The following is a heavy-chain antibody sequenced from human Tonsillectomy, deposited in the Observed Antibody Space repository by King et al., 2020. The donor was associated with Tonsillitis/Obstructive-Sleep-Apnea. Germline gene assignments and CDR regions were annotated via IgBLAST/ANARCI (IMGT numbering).Heavy chain of an antibody. Sequence: QLQESGPGLVKPSQTLSLTCTVSGGSISSGGYYWSWIRQHPGKGLEWIGYIYYSGSTYYNPSLKIRVTLSVDTSKNQFSLTLSSVTAADTAVYYCARGGVYCSSTSCIQYRSSPWGFDYWGQGTLVTVSS. V-gene: IGHV4-31*03. CDR3: ARGGVYCSSTSCIQYRSSPWGFDY. CDR1: GGSISSGGYY. J-gene: IGHJ4*02. CDR2: IYYSGST. D-gene: IGHD2-2*01.